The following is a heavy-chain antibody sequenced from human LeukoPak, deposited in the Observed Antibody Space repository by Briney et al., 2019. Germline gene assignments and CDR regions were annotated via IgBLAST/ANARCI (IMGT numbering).Heavy chain of an antibody. D-gene: IGHD6-13*01. Sequence: SVKVSCKASGGTFSSYAISWVRQAPGQGLEWMGGIIPIFGTANYAQKFQGRVTITADKSTSTAYMELSSLRSEDTAVYYCARSIAAADPYWYFDLWGRGTLVTVSS. V-gene: IGHV1-69*06. CDR3: ARSIAAADPYWYFDL. CDR2: IIPIFGTA. J-gene: IGHJ2*01. CDR1: GGTFSSYA.